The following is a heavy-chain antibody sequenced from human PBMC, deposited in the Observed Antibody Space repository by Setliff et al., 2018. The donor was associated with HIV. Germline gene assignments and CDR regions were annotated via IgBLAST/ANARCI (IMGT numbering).Heavy chain of an antibody. Sequence: SETLSLTCAVYGGSFSGYYWSWIRQPQGKGLEWIGVINHSGSTNYNPSLKSRVTISVDTSKNKFSLKLSSVTAADTAVYYCARRHGSGSLDAFDIWGQGTMVTVS. V-gene: IGHV4-34*01. CDR1: GGSFSGYY. J-gene: IGHJ3*02. CDR2: INHSGST. CDR3: ARRHGSGSLDAFDI. D-gene: IGHD3-10*01.